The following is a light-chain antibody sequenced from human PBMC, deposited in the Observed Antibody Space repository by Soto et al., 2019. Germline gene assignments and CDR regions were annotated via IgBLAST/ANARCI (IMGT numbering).Light chain of an antibody. V-gene: IGLV1-51*01. CDR1: SSDVGSYDY. CDR3: GTWDNSLSAGL. J-gene: IGLJ2*01. Sequence: QSALIQPPSVSGSPGQSVTISCTGTSSDVGSYDYVSWYQQFPGAAPQLVIYDNVKRSPGIPDRFSGSKSGTSATLGITGLQTGDEADYYCGTWDNSLSAGLFGAGTKLTVL. CDR2: DNV.